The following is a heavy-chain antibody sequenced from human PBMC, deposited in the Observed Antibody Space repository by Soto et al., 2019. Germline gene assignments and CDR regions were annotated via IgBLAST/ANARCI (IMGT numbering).Heavy chain of an antibody. D-gene: IGHD6-13*01. J-gene: IGHJ5*02. CDR3: ARQAAAPGIALSFDP. CDR1: GGSISSSRSY. V-gene: IGHV4-39*01. CDR2: IFYAGNT. Sequence: PSETLSLTCNVSGGSISSSRSYWAWFRQPPGKELEWIANIFYAGNTYYNPSLKSRVTVSVDTSKNQFSLKLDSVTAADTAVYYCARQAAAPGIALSFDPWGPGTLVTLSS.